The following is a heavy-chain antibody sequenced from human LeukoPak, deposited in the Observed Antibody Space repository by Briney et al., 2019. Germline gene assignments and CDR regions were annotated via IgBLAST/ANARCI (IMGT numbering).Heavy chain of an antibody. CDR3: ARGTGLGGDYVSN. V-gene: IGHV1-46*01. D-gene: IGHD4-17*01. Sequence: SCKASGYTFITYYMHWVRQAPGQGLEWMGVINPSGGTTSYAQKFQARVTMTRDTSTSTVYMELSSLRSEDTAVYYCARGTGLGGDYVSNWGQGTLVTVSS. J-gene: IGHJ4*02. CDR1: GYTFITYY. CDR2: INPSGGTT.